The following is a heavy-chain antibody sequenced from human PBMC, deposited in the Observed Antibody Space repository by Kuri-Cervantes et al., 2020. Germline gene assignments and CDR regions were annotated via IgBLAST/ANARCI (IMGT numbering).Heavy chain of an antibody. CDR2: INHSGST. CDR3: ARASSCSGGSCYFRRRGYYFDY. CDR1: GGSFSGYY. D-gene: IGHD2-15*01. V-gene: IGHV4-34*01. Sequence: SQTLSLTYAVYGGSFSGYYWSWIRRPPGKGLEWIGEINHSGSTNYNQSLKSRVTISVDTSKNQFSLKLSSVTAADTAVYYCARASSCSGGSCYFRRRGYYFDYWGQGTLVTVSS. J-gene: IGHJ4*02.